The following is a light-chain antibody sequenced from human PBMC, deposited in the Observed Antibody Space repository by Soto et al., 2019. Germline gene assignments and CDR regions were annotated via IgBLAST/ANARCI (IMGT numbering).Light chain of an antibody. V-gene: IGKV3-20*01. Sequence: EIVLTQSPGTLSLSPGERATLSCRASRSVSSRYLAWYQQKAGQAPRLLISGASSRATGIPDRFSGSGSGTEFTLIISRLEPEDVAIYYCHQYGYSPNTFGQGTKVEIK. CDR1: RSVSSRY. CDR3: HQYGYSPNT. CDR2: GAS. J-gene: IGKJ2*01.